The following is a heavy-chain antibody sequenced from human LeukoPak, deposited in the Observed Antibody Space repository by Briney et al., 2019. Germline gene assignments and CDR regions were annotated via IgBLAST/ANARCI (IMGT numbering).Heavy chain of an antibody. J-gene: IGHJ3*02. CDR3: ARGLYDSQAGSYAFDI. CDR1: GGSISSYY. CDR2: IYTSGST. V-gene: IGHV4-4*07. D-gene: IGHD3-16*01. Sequence: PSETLSLTCTVSGGSISSYYWSWIRQPAGKGLEWIGRIYTSGSTNYNPSLKSRVTMSVDTSKNQFSLKLSSVTAADTAVYYCARGLYDSQAGSYAFDIWGQGTMVTVSS.